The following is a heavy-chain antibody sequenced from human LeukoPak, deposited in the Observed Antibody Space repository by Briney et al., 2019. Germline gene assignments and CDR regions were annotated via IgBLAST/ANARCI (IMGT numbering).Heavy chain of an antibody. V-gene: IGHV3-23*01. J-gene: IGHJ4*02. CDR3: AKGVHLGGDSFDY. CDR2: TSGSGGST. D-gene: IGHD3-16*01. CDR1: GLALTNHA. Sequence: GGSVRLSCAASGLALTNHAINCVRQAPGEGLEWVSGTSGSGGSTYYADSVKGRFTISIDNPKNPLYLKMDSLRAEDTAIYYCAKGVHLGGDSFDYWGQGTLVTVSS.